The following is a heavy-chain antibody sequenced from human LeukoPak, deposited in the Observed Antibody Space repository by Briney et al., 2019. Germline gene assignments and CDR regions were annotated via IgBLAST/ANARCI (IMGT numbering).Heavy chain of an antibody. CDR2: INHSGST. CDR3: ARGRTRGFDY. J-gene: IGHJ4*02. D-gene: IGHD3-10*01. CDR1: GGSFSGYY. V-gene: IGHV4-34*01. Sequence: SETLSLTCAVYGGSFSGYYWSWIRQPPGKGLEWIGEINHSGSTNYNPSLKSRVTISVDTSMNQFSLKLSSVTAADTAVYYCARGRTRGFDYWGQGTLVTVSS.